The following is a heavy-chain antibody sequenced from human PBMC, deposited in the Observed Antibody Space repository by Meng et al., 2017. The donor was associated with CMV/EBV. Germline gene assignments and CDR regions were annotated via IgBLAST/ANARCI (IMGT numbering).Heavy chain of an antibody. V-gene: IGHV3-23*03. D-gene: IGHD3-22*01. Sequence: GESLKISCAASGFTFSSYAMSWVRQAPGKGLEWVSVIYSGGSSTYYADSVKGRFTISRDNSKNTLYLQMNSLRVEDTAVYYCAKRSMILAVVDYWGQGTLVTVSS. J-gene: IGHJ4*02. CDR3: AKRSMILAVVDY. CDR2: IYSGGSST. CDR1: GFTFSSYA.